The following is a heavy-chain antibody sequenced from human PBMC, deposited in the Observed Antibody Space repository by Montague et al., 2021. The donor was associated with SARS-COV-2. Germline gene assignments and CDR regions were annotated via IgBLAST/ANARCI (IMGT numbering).Heavy chain of an antibody. D-gene: IGHD3-10*01. J-gene: IGHJ6*02. CDR2: ISHDGSNR. CDR3: AKDIAVLGELSYYYGMDV. Sequence: SLRLSCAASGFTFSAYTIHWVRQAPGKGLEWVALISHDGSNRYYADSVKGRFTISRDNSKNTLYLQMNSLRAEDTAVYYCAKDIAVLGELSYYYGMDVWGQGTTVTVSS. V-gene: IGHV3-30*04. CDR1: GFTFSAYT.